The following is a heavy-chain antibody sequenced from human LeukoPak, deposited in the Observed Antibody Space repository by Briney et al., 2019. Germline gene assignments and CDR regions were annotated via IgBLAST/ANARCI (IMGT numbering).Heavy chain of an antibody. CDR1: GFTFSTSW. D-gene: IGHD3-10*01. J-gene: IGHJ4*02. CDR2: INRDGSRT. Sequence: GGSLRLACAASGFTFSTSWMHWVRQAPGKGLVWVSHINRDGSRTTYADSVKGRFTISRDNAKNTVYLQMNSLRAEDTAVYYCAKESLGYYFDYWGQGSLVTVSS. V-gene: IGHV3-74*01. CDR3: AKESLGYYFDY.